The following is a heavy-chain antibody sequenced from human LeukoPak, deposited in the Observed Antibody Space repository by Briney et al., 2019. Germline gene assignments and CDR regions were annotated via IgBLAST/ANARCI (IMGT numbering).Heavy chain of an antibody. Sequence: GGSLRLSCAASGFPFSDAWMSWVRQAPEKGLEWVGRIKSKADGGTTDYAAPVKGRFTISRDDSKNTLYLQLTSLKTEDTAVYYCTTGTDRGDYWGQGTLVTVSS. D-gene: IGHD1-14*01. CDR2: IKSKADGGTT. CDR1: GFPFSDAW. V-gene: IGHV3-15*01. CDR3: TTGTDRGDY. J-gene: IGHJ4*02.